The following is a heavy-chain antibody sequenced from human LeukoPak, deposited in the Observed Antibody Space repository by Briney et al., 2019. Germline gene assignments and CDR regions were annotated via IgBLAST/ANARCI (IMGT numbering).Heavy chain of an antibody. CDR1: GFTFGGYG. D-gene: IGHD1-14*01. J-gene: IGHJ4*02. CDR2: IAYDGSRA. CDR3: TRYNNDHFDY. V-gene: IGHV3-33*01. Sequence: GGFLRLSCAGSGFTFGGYGMHWFRQTPGKGLEWVAVIAYDGSRAFYADSVKGRFTISRDDSKNTMSVQMDDLRAEDTAVYYCTRYNNDHFDYWGQGTLVTVSS.